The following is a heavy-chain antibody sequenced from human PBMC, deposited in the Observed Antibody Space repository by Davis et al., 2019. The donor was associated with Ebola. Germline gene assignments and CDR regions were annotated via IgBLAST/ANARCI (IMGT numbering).Heavy chain of an antibody. CDR1: GYTFTSYA. J-gene: IGHJ4*02. CDR2: INPSGGST. V-gene: IGHV1-46*01. D-gene: IGHD6-13*01. Sequence: ASVKVSCKASGYTFTSYAISWVRQAPGQGLEWMGIINPSGGSTSYAQKFQGRVTMTRDTSTSTVYMELSSLRSEDTAVYYCARDVVAVDSSSWYLGGFDYWGQGTLVTVSS. CDR3: ARDVVAVDSSSWYLGGFDY.